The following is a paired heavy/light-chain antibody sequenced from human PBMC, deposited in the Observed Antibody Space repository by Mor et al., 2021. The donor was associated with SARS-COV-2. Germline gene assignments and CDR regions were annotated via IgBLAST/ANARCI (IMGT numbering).Light chain of an antibody. CDR2: LGS. CDR3: MQALQTPFT. J-gene: IGKJ3*01. CDR1: QSLLDSNGYNY. V-gene: IGKV2-28*01. Sequence: DIVMTQSPLSLPVTPGEPASISCRSSQSLLDSNGYNYVDWYLQRPGKSPQLLIYLGSDRASGVPDRFSGSGSGTDFTLKISRVEAEDVGVYYCMQALQTPFTFGPGTKVDIK.
Heavy chain of an antibody. V-gene: IGHV4-59*01. J-gene: IGHJ4*02. D-gene: IGHD2-2*01. CDR3: ARASCNSISCWRGNFDY. CDR2: IYYTGST. Sequence: QVQLQESGPGLVKPSETLSLACTVSGGSISSNYWSWIRQPPGKGLEWIGYIYYTGSTNYNPSLKSRVTLSVDRPNNQFSLELNSVTAADTAVYYCARASCNSISCWRGNFDYWGKGILVTVSS. CDR1: GGSISSNY.